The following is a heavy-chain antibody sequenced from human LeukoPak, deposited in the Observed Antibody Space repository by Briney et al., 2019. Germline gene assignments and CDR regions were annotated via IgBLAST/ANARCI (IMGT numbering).Heavy chain of an antibody. J-gene: IGHJ3*02. CDR2: IYHSGST. Sequence: SETLSLTCAVSGYSISSGYYWGWIRQPPGKGLEWIGSIYHSGSTSYNPSLKSRVTISVDTSKNQFSLKLSSVIAADTAVYYCARDHSSSWCTNAFDIWGQGTMVTVSS. CDR3: ARDHSSSWCTNAFDI. V-gene: IGHV4-38-2*02. CDR1: GYSISSGYY. D-gene: IGHD6-13*01.